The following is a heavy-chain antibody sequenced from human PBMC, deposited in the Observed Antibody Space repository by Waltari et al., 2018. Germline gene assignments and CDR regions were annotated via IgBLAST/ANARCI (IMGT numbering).Heavy chain of an antibody. J-gene: IGHJ4*02. CDR3: ARETLRCFDY. Sequence: QVQLQQWGAGLLKPSETLSLTCAVYGGSFSGYYWSWIRQPPGKGLEWIGEINHSGSTNDNPSLKSRVTISVDTSKNQFSLKLSSVTAADTAVYYCARETLRCFDYWGQGTLVTVSS. CDR2: INHSGST. CDR1: GGSFSGYY. D-gene: IGHD3-3*01. V-gene: IGHV4-34*01.